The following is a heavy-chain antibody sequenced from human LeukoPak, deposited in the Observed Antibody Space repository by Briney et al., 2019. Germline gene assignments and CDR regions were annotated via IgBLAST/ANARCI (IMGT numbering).Heavy chain of an antibody. CDR2: IGGNGGGT. J-gene: IGHJ4*02. CDR1: GFTFSSFP. Sequence: PGGSLRLSCAASGFTFSSFPMSWVRQAPGTGLEWVSIIGGNGGGTYYADSVKGRFTISRDNSKTTLYLQMNSLRAEDTAVYFCAKERATNTSFDYWGQGTLVTVSS. D-gene: IGHD2/OR15-2a*01. V-gene: IGHV3-23*01. CDR3: AKERATNTSFDY.